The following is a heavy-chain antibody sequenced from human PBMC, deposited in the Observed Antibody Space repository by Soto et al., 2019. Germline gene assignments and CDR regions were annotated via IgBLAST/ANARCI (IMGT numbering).Heavy chain of an antibody. CDR3: ARYWSGGSCYLGGMDV. CDR1: GFTFSSYS. J-gene: IGHJ6*02. D-gene: IGHD2-15*01. CDR2: ISSSSSTI. V-gene: IGHV3-48*02. Sequence: EVQLVESGGGLVQPGGSLRLSCAASGFTFSSYSMNWVRQAPGKGLEWVSYISSSSSTIYYADSVKGRFTISRDNAKNSLDLQMNSLRDEDTAVDYCARYWSGGSCYLGGMDVWGQGTKVTVSS.